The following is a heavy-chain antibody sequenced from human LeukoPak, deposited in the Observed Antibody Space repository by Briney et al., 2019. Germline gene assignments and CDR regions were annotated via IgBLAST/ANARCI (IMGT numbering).Heavy chain of an antibody. D-gene: IGHD5-12*01. CDR2: INPNSGGT. V-gene: IGHV1-2*06. CDR1: GYTFTGYY. Sequence: ASVKVSCKASGYTFTGYYMHWVRQAPGQGLEWMGRINPNSGGTNCAQKFQGRVTMTRDTSISTAYMELSRLRSDDTAVYYCARGDIVATPNLFFDYWGQGTLVTVSS. CDR3: ARGDIVATPNLFFDY. J-gene: IGHJ4*02.